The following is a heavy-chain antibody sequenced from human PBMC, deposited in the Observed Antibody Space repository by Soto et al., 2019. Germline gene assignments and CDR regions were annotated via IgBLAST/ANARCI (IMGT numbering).Heavy chain of an antibody. CDR3: ARAGVVPAASAHH. CDR2: INHNGGT. V-gene: IGHV4-34*02. Sequence: QVQLQQWGAGQLKPSETLSLTCAVYGGSFSGYFWSWIRQPPGKGLEWIGEINHNGGTNYNPSLKGRVTISLDTSKNQFSLNLNSVTAADTAVYYCARAGVVPAASAHHWGQGTLVTVSS. J-gene: IGHJ5*02. D-gene: IGHD2-2*01. CDR1: GGSFSGYF.